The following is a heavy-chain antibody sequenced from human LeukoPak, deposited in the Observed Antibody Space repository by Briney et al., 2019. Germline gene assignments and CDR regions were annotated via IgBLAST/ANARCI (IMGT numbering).Heavy chain of an antibody. CDR1: GFTFSSYS. CDR2: ISGSSSYI. D-gene: IGHD1-7*01. CDR3: ASGLELRSHPR. J-gene: IGHJ4*02. Sequence: GGSLRLSCAASGFTFSSYSMNWVRQAPGKGLEWVSSISGSSSYIYYADSVKGRFTISRDNAKNSLYLQMNSLRAEDTAVYYCASGLELRSHPRWGQGTLVTVSS. V-gene: IGHV3-21*01.